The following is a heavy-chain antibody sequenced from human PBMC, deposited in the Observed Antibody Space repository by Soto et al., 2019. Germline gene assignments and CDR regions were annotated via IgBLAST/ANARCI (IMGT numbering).Heavy chain of an antibody. CDR3: ASGSSAPAYIDY. J-gene: IGHJ4*02. CDR2: IYNSGST. CDR1: DSAVISGSDY. D-gene: IGHD6-13*01. V-gene: IGHV4-61*01. Sequence: PSETLPLTCTVSDSAVISGSDYCSWIRQPPGRGLEWIGYIYNSGSTDYNTSLKSRVTISVDTSKNQFSLKLTSVTAADTAVYYCASGSSAPAYIDYWGQGTQVTVSS.